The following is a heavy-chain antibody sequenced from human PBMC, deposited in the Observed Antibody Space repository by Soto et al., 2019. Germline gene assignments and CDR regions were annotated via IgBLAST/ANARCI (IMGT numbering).Heavy chain of an antibody. CDR1: GGSFSGHY. Sequence: QVQLQQWGAGLLKPSETLSLTCAVYGGSFSGHYWTWIRQPPGKGLEWIGEVSPGGSTNYNSSLKSRVTVSGDALKIQVSLKLTSVTAADTGVYYCSRGRGGLHRTAELHSWGQGSLVTVSS. CDR2: VSPGGST. D-gene: IGHD7-27*01. CDR3: SRGRGGLHRTAELHS. J-gene: IGHJ4*02. V-gene: IGHV4-34*01.